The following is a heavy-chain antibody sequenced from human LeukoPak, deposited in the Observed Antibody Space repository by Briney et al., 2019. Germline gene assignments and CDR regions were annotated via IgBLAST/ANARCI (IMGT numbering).Heavy chain of an antibody. D-gene: IGHD3-22*01. J-gene: IGHJ5*02. CDR1: GYTFTNYG. Sequence: ASVKVSCKASGYTFTNYGIHWVRQAPGQGLEWMGWISAYNGNTNSAQKLQGRATMTTDTSTSTAYMELRSLRSDDTAVYYCARGPLRLYSYDSSANYFRWFDPWGQGTLVAVSS. CDR3: ARGPLRLYSYDSSANYFRWFDP. V-gene: IGHV1-18*01. CDR2: ISAYNGNT.